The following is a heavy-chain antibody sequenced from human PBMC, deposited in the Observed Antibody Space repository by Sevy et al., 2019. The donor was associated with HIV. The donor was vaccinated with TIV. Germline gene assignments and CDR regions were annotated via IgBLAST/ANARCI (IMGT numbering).Heavy chain of an antibody. J-gene: IGHJ4*02. D-gene: IGHD3-10*01. CDR1: GFSFSSYG. Sequence: ASVKVSCKASGFSFSSYGFTWVRQAPGQGLEWMGWIGVYNGNSNSAQRLQGRVTLTTDTSTSTVYMELSGLKSDDTAVYYCARVPTYYYGSSTYFGYWGQGTPVTVSS. CDR3: ARVPTYYYGSSTYFGY. V-gene: IGHV1-18*01. CDR2: IGVYNGNS.